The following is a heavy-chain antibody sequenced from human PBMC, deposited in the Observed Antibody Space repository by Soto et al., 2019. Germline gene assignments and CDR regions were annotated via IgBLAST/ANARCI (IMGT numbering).Heavy chain of an antibody. D-gene: IGHD5-12*01. V-gene: IGHV4-34*01. CDR2: INHSGST. Sequence: QVQLQQWGAGLLKPSETLSLTCAVYGGSFSGYYWSWIRQPPGKGLEWIGEINHSGSTNYNPSLKSRVTISVDTSKNQFSLKLSSVTAADTAVYYCARASATILYYYYGMDVWGQGTTVTVSS. CDR1: GGSFSGYY. CDR3: ARASATILYYYYGMDV. J-gene: IGHJ6*02.